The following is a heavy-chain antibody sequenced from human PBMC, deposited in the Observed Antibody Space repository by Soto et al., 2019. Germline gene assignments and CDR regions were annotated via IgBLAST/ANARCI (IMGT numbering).Heavy chain of an antibody. V-gene: IGHV4-59*12. Sequence: PSETLSLTCTVSGGSISSYYWSWIRQAPGKGLEWIGSFYYSGSTYYNPSLEGRVTISADSSKNQFSLKLSSLTAADTAVYFCARRVGAVPSQFWGRGTLVTVSS. CDR2: FYYSGST. CDR3: ARRVGAVPSQF. CDR1: GGSISSYY. D-gene: IGHD1-26*01. J-gene: IGHJ1*01.